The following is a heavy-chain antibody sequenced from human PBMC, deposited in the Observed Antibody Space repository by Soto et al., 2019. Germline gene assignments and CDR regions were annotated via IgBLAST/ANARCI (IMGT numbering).Heavy chain of an antibody. CDR2: VHISGHS. CDR3: ARVRQGCSANNCYFDP. D-gene: IGHD1-1*01. Sequence: SETLSLTCTLSGGSVRAPDWWNWVRQSPDKGLEWIAEVHISGHSNYNPSLRSRVSVSIDSSKNKFYLNLNSVTAADTAIYYCARVRQGCSANNCYFDPWGQGTQGT. CDR1: GGSVRAPDW. V-gene: IGHV4-4*02. J-gene: IGHJ5*01.